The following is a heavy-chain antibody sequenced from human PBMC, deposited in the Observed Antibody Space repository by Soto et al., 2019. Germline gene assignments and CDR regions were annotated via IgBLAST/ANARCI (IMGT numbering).Heavy chain of an antibody. CDR3: ARDSSPSYSDRWYDAFYV. J-gene: IGHJ3*01. V-gene: IGHV3-7*05. D-gene: IGHD6-13*01. Sequence: EVQLVESGGGLVQPGGSLRLSCAGSGFTFSTYWMTWVRQAPGIGLEWVANIKQDGSKIHCADSVKGRFTISRDNAESSLFLQMDSLRAEDTAVYYCARDSSPSYSDRWYDAFYVWSPGTMVTVSS. CDR1: GFTFSTYW. CDR2: IKQDGSKI.